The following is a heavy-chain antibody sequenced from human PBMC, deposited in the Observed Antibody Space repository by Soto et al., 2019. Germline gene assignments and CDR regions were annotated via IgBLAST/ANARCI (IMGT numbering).Heavy chain of an antibody. J-gene: IGHJ4*02. CDR2: SSNSGTYT. CDR3: ARSGDNYNVLDY. V-gene: IGHV3-11*06. CDR1: GFKVSDYY. D-gene: IGHD3-10*02. Sequence: GGSLRLSCASSGFKVSDYYMSCIRQAPGKGLEWLSYSSNSGTYTGYADSVKGRFSISRDNAKNSLFLQINSLRGEDSATYYCARSGDNYNVLDYWGQGTPVTVSS.